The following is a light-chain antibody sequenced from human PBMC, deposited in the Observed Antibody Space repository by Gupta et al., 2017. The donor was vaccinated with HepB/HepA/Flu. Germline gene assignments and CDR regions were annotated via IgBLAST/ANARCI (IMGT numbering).Light chain of an antibody. V-gene: IGLV2-14*03. CDR3: VSYTGDTFDSTSVV. CDR2: DVS. CDR1: TSHVGAFNA. J-gene: IGLJ2*01. Sequence: HSALTQLASVSASPGQSITISCTLATSHVGAFNAVSWYQHHPGKAPQPIIYDVSNRPSGVSDRFSGFKSGNTASLNIAGLQAEDEADYLCVSYTGDTFDSTSVVFGGGTKLIVL.